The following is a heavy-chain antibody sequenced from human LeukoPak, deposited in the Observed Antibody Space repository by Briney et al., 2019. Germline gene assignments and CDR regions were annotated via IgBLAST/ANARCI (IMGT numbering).Heavy chain of an antibody. CDR1: GFTFSSYG. V-gene: IGHV3-33*01. Sequence: GGSLRLSCAASGFTFSSYGMHWVRQAPGKGLGWVAVIWYDGSNKYYADSVKGRFTISRDNSNNTLFLQMTNLRAEDSGLYYCATDVRSSPLGFWGHGTLVTVSS. D-gene: IGHD6-19*01. CDR3: ATDVRSSPLGF. J-gene: IGHJ4*01. CDR2: IWYDGSNK.